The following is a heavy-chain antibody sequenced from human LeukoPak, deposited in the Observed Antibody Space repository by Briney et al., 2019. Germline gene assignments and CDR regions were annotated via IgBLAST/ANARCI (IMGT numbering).Heavy chain of an antibody. J-gene: IGHJ4*02. CDR2: IYHSGST. Sequence: SETLSLTCTVSGYSISSGYYWGWIRQPPGQGLEWIGSIYHSGSTYYNPSLKSRVTISVDTSKNQFSLKLSSVTAADTAVYYCARYDNLVATGREAFDYWGQGTLVTVSS. CDR3: ARYDNLVATGREAFDY. CDR1: GYSISSGYY. V-gene: IGHV4-38-2*02. D-gene: IGHD1-1*01.